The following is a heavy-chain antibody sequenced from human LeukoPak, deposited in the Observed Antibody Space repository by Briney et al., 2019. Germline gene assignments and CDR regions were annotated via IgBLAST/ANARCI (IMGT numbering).Heavy chain of an antibody. V-gene: IGHV3-48*04. CDR1: GFNFSSYS. D-gene: IGHD6-19*01. J-gene: IGHJ4*02. Sequence: GGSLRLSCAASGFNFSSYSMNWVRQAPGKGLEWISYVSTRSTTIYYADSVKGRFTISRDNAKNSLYLQMNSLRAEDTAIYYCARIRLVAGRDFDHWGQGALVTVSS. CDR3: ARIRLVAGRDFDH. CDR2: VSTRSTTI.